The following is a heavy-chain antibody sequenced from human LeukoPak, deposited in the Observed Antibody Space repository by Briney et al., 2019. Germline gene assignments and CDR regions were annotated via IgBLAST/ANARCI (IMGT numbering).Heavy chain of an antibody. D-gene: IGHD3-16*02. V-gene: IGHV3-23*01. J-gene: IGHJ4*02. CDR3: AKNPYDYVWGSYRSTFDY. CDR2: ISGSGGST. Sequence: GGSLGLSCAASGFTFSSYAMHWVRQAPGKGLEWVSAISGSGGSTYYADSVKGRFTISRDNSKNTLYLQMNSLRAEDTAVYYCAKNPYDYVWGSYRSTFDYWGQGTLVTVSS. CDR1: GFTFSSYA.